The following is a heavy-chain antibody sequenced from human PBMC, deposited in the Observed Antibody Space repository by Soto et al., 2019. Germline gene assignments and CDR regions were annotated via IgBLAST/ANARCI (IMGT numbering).Heavy chain of an antibody. CDR3: AKDTTDGREYYYGMDV. J-gene: IGHJ6*02. CDR1: GFTFSSYW. V-gene: IGHV3-7*03. D-gene: IGHD1-1*01. Sequence: GGSLRLSCAASGFTFSSYWMSWVRQAPGKGLEWVANIKQDGSEKYYVDSVKGRFTISRDNAKNSLYLQMNRLRGEDTAFYYCAKDTTDGREYYYGMDVWGQGTTVTGS. CDR2: IKQDGSEK.